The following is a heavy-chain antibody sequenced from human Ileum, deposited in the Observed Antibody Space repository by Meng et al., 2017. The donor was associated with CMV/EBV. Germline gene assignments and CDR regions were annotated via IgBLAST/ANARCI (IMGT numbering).Heavy chain of an antibody. J-gene: IGHJ4*02. V-gene: IGHV4-34*01. CDR1: DASFRDFY. CDR3: ARGQDNHKGGVH. CDR2: IHPSEST. D-gene: IGHD1-14*01. Sequence: QLASAGLLKPSYHLSPTCDVYDASFRDFYWRRTRHLPGKGLEWIGEIHPSESTHYNPSLESRVSISVHMSNNQFSLKVSSVTAADTAVYYCARGQDNHKGGVHWGQGTLVTVSS.